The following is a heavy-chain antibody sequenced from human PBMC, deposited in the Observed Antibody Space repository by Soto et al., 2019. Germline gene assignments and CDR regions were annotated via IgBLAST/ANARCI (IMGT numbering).Heavy chain of an antibody. V-gene: IGHV3-11*01. CDR1: GFTFSDYY. Sequence: GGSLRLSCAASGFTFSDYYMSWIRQAPGKGLEWVSYISTSASTIYYADSVKGRFTISRDNAKNSLYLQMNSLRAEDTAVYYCARHTMIRGYYMDVWGKGTTVTVSS. CDR3: ARHTMIRGYYMDV. D-gene: IGHD3-10*01. J-gene: IGHJ6*03. CDR2: ISTSASTI.